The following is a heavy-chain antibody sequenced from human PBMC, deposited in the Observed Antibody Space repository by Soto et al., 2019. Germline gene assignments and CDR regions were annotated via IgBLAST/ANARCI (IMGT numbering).Heavy chain of an antibody. V-gene: IGHV3-30*18. Sequence: GGSLRLSCAASGFTFSTYGMHWVRQAPGKGLERVAVISYDGSKKYYADSVKGRFTISRDNSKNTLYLQMNSLRAEDTSVYYCAKGPEVCCSTSCYAGMGGYYYYMDVWGKGTTVTVSS. CDR3: AKGPEVCCSTSCYAGMGGYYYYMDV. CDR1: GFTFSTYG. D-gene: IGHD2-2*01. J-gene: IGHJ6*03. CDR2: ISYDGSKK.